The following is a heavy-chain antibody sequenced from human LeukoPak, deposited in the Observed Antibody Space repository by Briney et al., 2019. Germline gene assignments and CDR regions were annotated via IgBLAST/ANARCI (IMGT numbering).Heavy chain of an antibody. J-gene: IGHJ3*02. D-gene: IGHD1-26*01. CDR2: ISAYNGNT. CDR3: ARVEWELPLDAFDI. V-gene: IGHV1-18*01. CDR1: GYTFTSYD. Sequence: ASVKVSCKASGYTFTSYDINWVRQATGQGLEWMGWISAYNGNTNYAQKLQGRVTMTTDTSTSTAYMELRSLRSDDTAVYYCARVEWELPLDAFDIWGQGTMVTVSS.